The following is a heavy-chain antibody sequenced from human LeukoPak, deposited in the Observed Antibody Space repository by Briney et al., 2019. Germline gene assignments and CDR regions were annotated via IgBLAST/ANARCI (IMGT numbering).Heavy chain of an antibody. Sequence: SETLFLTCTVSGGSVSSSNYYWGWIRQPPGKGLEWIGSIYYSGSTYYNPSLKSRVTISVDTPKNHFSLKLSSVTAADTAVYYCARMGQGVRAYFDYWGQGTLVTVSS. CDR3: ARMGQGVRAYFDY. V-gene: IGHV4-39*02. CDR2: IYYSGST. CDR1: GGSVSSSNYY. D-gene: IGHD1-26*01. J-gene: IGHJ4*02.